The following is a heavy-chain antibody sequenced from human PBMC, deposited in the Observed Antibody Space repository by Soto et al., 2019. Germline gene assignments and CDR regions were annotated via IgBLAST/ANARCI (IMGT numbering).Heavy chain of an antibody. CDR2: IYWDDDK. CDR1: GFSLSTRGVA. Sequence: QITLKESGPTVVKPTQTLTLTCTFSGFSLSTRGVAVGWVRQPPGKALEWLGLIYWDDDKRYSPSLKNRLTITKDTPKNQVVLTLTNMDPVDRGTYYCAHSLNLGIVGNVAFDIWGQGTTVTVSS. J-gene: IGHJ3*02. D-gene: IGHD3-16*02. CDR3: AHSLNLGIVGNVAFDI. V-gene: IGHV2-5*02.